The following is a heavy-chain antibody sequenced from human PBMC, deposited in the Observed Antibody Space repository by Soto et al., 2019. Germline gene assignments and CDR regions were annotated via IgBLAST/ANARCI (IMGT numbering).Heavy chain of an antibody. CDR2: IFPFLGAA. CDR3: ARTNSNSSGWYHFDY. CDR1: GGTFSSYT. J-gene: IGHJ4*02. V-gene: IGHV1-69*08. Sequence: QVQLVQSGAEVKKPGSSVKVSCKASGGTFSSYTISWVRQAPGQGLEWMGRIFPFLGAANYAQKFQGRVTITADKSTSTAYMELSSLRSEDTAVYFCARTNSNSSGWYHFDYWGQGTLVTVSS. D-gene: IGHD6-19*01.